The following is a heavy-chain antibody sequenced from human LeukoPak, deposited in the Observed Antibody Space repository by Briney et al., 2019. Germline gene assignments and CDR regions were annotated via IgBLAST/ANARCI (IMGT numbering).Heavy chain of an antibody. Sequence: PSETLSLTCAVYGGSFSGYYWSWIRQPPGKGLEWIGSIYYSGSTYYNPSLKSRVTISVDTSKNQFSLKLSSVTAADTAVYYCARDPRDYGDYFGWFDPWGQGTLVTVSS. J-gene: IGHJ5*02. D-gene: IGHD4-17*01. CDR1: GGSFSGYY. CDR3: ARDPRDYGDYFGWFDP. CDR2: IYYSGST. V-gene: IGHV4-34*01.